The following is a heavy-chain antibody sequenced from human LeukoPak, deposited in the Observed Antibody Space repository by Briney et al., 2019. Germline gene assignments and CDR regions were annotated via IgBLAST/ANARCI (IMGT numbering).Heavy chain of an antibody. J-gene: IGHJ4*02. CDR3: AKEGAWCSSTSCYANAPGY. CDR1: GGSFSGYY. CDR2: INHSGST. D-gene: IGHD2-2*01. Sequence: SETLSLTCAVYGGSFSGYYWSWIRQPPGKGLEWIGEINHSGSTNYNPSLKSRVTISVDTSKNQFSLKLSSVTAADTAVYYCAKEGAWCSSTSCYANAPGYWGQGTLVTVSS. V-gene: IGHV4-34*01.